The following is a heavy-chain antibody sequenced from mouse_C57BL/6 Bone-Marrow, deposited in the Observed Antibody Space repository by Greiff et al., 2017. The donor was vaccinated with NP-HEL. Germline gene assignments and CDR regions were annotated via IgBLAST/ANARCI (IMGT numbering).Heavy chain of an antibody. CDR3: ARWGYYPYYYAMDY. CDR1: GYTFTSYG. J-gene: IGHJ4*01. V-gene: IGHV1-81*01. Sequence: QVQLQQSGAELARPGASVKLSCKASGYTFTSYGISWVKQRTGQGLEWIGEIYPRSGNTYYTEKFQGMAPLTADKSYSTAYMGLHSLTSEDSAVYFCARWGYYPYYYAMDYWGQGTSVTVSS. CDR2: IYPRSGNT. D-gene: IGHD2-3*01.